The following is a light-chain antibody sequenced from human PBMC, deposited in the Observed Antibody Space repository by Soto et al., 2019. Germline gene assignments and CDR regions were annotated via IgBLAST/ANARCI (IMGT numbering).Light chain of an antibody. CDR1: QSISSW. J-gene: IGKJ4*01. Sequence: DIQMTQSPSTLSASVGYRVTISCRASQSISSWLAWYQQKPGKAPKLLIYDASSLESGVPSRFSGSGSDTEFTLTINNLQPDDFATYHCQQYNRYSLTFGGGTKV. CDR2: DAS. V-gene: IGKV1-5*01. CDR3: QQYNRYSLT.